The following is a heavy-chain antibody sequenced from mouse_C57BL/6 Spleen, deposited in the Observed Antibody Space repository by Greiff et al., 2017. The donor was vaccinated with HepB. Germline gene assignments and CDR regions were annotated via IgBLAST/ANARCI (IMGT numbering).Heavy chain of an antibody. V-gene: IGHV1-64*01. D-gene: IGHD1-1*01. CDR2: IHPNSGST. CDR3: ARSPTGSSLDY. CDR1: GYTFTSYW. J-gene: IGHJ2*01. Sequence: VQLQQPGAELVKPGASVKLSCKASGYTFTSYWMHWVKQRPGQGLEWIGMIHPNSGSTNYNEKFKSKATLTVDKSSSTAYMQLSSLTSEDSAVYYCARSPTGSSLDYWGQGTTLTVSS.